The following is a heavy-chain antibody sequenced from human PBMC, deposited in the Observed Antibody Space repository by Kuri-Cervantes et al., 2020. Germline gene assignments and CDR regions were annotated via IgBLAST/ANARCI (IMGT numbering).Heavy chain of an antibody. J-gene: IGHJ4*02. D-gene: IGHD6-19*01. CDR1: GASISSNTYY. V-gene: IGHV4-39*01. CDR2: IYYTGST. CDR3: ARRVAGSSADY. Sequence: SETLSLTCIVSGASISSNTYYWGWIRQPPGKGLEWIGNIYYTGSTYYNPSLKSRVTMSVDPSKNQFSLKLSSVTAADTALYYCARRVAGSSADYWGQGTLVTVSS.